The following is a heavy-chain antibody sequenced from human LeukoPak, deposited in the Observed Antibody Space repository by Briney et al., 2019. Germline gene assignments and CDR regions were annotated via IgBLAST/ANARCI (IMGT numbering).Heavy chain of an antibody. D-gene: IGHD5-12*01. J-gene: IGHJ6*02. Sequence: GGSLRLSCAASGFTFNNYWMRWVRQAPGKGLEWMASIKQDGSDKNYVDAAKGRFTISRDTAKNSLYLQMNSLRAEDTAVYYRARSRGGSIYGMDVWGQGTTVTVSS. CDR3: ARSRGGSIYGMDV. CDR1: GFTFNNYW. CDR2: IKQDGSDK. V-gene: IGHV3-7*05.